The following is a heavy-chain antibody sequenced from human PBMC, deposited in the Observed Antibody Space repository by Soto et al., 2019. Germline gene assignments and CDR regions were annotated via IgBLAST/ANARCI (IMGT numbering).Heavy chain of an antibody. V-gene: IGHV4-4*02. CDR2: IYHSGST. J-gene: IGHJ4*02. CDR1: GGSISSSNW. Sequence: QVQLQESGPGLVKPSGTLSLTCAVSGGSISSSNWWSWVRQPPGKGLEWIGEIYHSGSTNYNPSLKSRVTISVDKSKNQFSLKLSSVTAADTAVYHCAREPPYDYGSGSPQFDYWGQGTLVTVSS. CDR3: AREPPYDYGSGSPQFDY. D-gene: IGHD3-10*01.